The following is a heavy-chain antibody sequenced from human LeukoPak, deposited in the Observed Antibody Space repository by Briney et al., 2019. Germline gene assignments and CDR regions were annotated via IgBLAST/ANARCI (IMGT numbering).Heavy chain of an antibody. D-gene: IGHD3-10*01. CDR1: GXSISSDSCY. CDR3: ARRVPSGSGSYDFDY. CDR2: INYSGTT. J-gene: IGHJ4*02. V-gene: IGHV4-39*01. Sequence: SETLSLTCTVSGXSISSDSCYWGWIRQPPGKGLEWIGSINYSGTTYYNPSLKSRVTISIDTSKNQFSLKVSSVTAADTAVYYCARRVPSGSGSYDFDYWGQGTLVTVSS.